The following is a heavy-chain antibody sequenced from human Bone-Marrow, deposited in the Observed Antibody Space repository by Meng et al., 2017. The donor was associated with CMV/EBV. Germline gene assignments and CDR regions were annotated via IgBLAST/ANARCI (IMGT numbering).Heavy chain of an antibody. CDR3: AKDMSRVVVPAAIDY. J-gene: IGHJ4*02. V-gene: IGHV3-9*03. CDR2: ISWNSGSI. D-gene: IGHD2-2*01. Sequence: SLKISCAASGFSVSNNYMSWVRQAPGKGLEWVSGISWNSGSIGYADSVKGRFTISRDNAKNSLYLQMNSLRAEDMALYYCAKDMSRVVVPAAIDYWGQGTLVTVSS. CDR1: GFSVSNNY.